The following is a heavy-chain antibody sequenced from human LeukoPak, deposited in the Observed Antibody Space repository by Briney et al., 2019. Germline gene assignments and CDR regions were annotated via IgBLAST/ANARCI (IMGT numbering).Heavy chain of an antibody. CDR3: ASPGIAARPGDFDY. CDR2: IIPIFGTA. Sequence: SVKVSCKASGGTFSSYAISWVRQAPGPGLEWMGGIIPIFGTANYAQKFQGRVTITADESASTAYMDLNSLRSEDTAVYYCASPGIAARPGDFDYWGQGTLVTVSS. D-gene: IGHD6-6*01. CDR1: GGTFSSYA. J-gene: IGHJ4*02. V-gene: IGHV1-69*13.